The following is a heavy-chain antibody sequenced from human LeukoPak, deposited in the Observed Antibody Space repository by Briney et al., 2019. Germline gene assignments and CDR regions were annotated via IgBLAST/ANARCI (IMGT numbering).Heavy chain of an antibody. Sequence: GGSLRLSCAASGFIFSHNWMSWVRQVPGKGLEWVANLKPDGSDKYYVDSVKGRFTISRDNAKNSLYLQMNSLRAEDTAVYYCARDQRYCSSSSCPWEPFDYWGQGTLVTVSS. CDR3: ARDQRYCSSSSCPWEPFDY. D-gene: IGHD2-2*01. CDR1: GFIFSHNW. CDR2: LKPDGSDK. V-gene: IGHV3-7*05. J-gene: IGHJ4*02.